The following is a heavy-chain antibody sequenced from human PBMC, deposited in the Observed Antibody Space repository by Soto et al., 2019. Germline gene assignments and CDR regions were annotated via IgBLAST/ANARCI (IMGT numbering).Heavy chain of an antibody. J-gene: IGHJ3*02. CDR1: GFSLSTSGVG. CDR2: IYWDDDK. CDR3: AHLTSWGEGAPFDI. D-gene: IGHD3-16*01. Sequence: QITLKESGPTLVKPTQTLTLTCIFSGFSLSTSGVGVGWIRQPPGKALEWLAVIYWDDDKRYSPSLKSRVTITRDTSKNQVVFTMTNMDPEDTGSFYCAHLTSWGEGAPFDIWGQGTKVTVSS. V-gene: IGHV2-5*02.